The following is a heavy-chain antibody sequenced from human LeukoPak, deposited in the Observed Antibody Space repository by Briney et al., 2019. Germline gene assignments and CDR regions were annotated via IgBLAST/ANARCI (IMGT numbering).Heavy chain of an antibody. CDR3: ARGNCSTTSCYTTVFDH. D-gene: IGHD2-2*02. CDR1: GFTFSSYG. J-gene: IGHJ4*02. Sequence: GGSLRLSCAASGFTFSSYGMHWVRQAPGKGLEWVTLILYDGTNKYYADSVKGRFTVSRDNSKNTLFLQMNSLRAEDTAVYYCARGNCSTTSCYTTVFDHWGQGTLVTLSS. V-gene: IGHV3-30*02. CDR2: ILYDGTNK.